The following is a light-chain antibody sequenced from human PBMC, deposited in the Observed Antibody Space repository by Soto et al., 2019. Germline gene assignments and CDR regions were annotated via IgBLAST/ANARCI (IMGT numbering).Light chain of an antibody. V-gene: IGLV2-8*01. CDR2: EVS. CDR1: SSDVGGYND. CDR3: SSYAGSNNLV. J-gene: IGLJ3*02. Sequence: QSALTQPPSASGSPGQPVTISCTETSSDVGGYNDVAWYQQHPGKAPNLMIYEVSKRPSGVPDRFSGSKSGNTASLTVSGLQAEDEADYYCSSYAGSNNLVFGGGTKLTVL.